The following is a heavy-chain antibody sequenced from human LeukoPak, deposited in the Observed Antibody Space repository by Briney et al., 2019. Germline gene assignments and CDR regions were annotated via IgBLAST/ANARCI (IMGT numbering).Heavy chain of an antibody. Sequence: GGSLRLSCAASGFTFSTYWMTWVRQAPGKGLEWVANIKQDGSEKYYVDSLKGRFTISRDNAKNSLYLQMNSLRAEDTAVYYCATSQTTSGRYGNAFDIWGQGTMVTVSS. CDR1: GFTFSTYW. V-gene: IGHV3-7*01. D-gene: IGHD6-19*01. J-gene: IGHJ3*02. CDR2: IKQDGSEK. CDR3: ATSQTTSGRYGNAFDI.